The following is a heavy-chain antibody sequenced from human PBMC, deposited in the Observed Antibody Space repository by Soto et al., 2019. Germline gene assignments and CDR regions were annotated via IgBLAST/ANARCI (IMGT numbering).Heavy chain of an antibody. V-gene: IGHV1-2*02. J-gene: IGHJ6*02. D-gene: IGHD2-15*01. CDR3: GKDLGGGPLHVLGGMDV. CDR1: GYTFTGYY. Sequence: ASVKVSCKAPGYTFTGYYVHWVRQAPGQGLELMGWINPNSGDTYLAQRFQGRVTMNRDTSIGTAYMELRGLTSDDTAEYYCGKDLGGGPLHVLGGMDVWGQGTTVTVYS. CDR2: INPNSGDT.